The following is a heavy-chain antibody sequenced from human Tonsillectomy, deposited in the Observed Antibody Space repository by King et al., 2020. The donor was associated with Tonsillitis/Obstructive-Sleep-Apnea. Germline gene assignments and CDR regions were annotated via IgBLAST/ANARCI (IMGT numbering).Heavy chain of an antibody. Sequence: QLVQSGGGLVQPGWSLRLSCAASGFTFDDYAMHWVRQAPGKGLEWVSGISWNSGSIGYADSVKGRFTISRDNAKNSLYLQMNSLRAEDTALYYCAKDEEYSSSANFDYWGQGTLVTVSS. J-gene: IGHJ4*02. CDR1: GFTFDDYA. CDR2: ISWNSGSI. CDR3: AKDEEYSSSANFDY. V-gene: IGHV3-9*01. D-gene: IGHD6-6*01.